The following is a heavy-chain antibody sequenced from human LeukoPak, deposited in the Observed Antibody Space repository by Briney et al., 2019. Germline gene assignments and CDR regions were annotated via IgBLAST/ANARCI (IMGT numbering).Heavy chain of an antibody. CDR3: ARVYRGCGSGTYTFDY. Sequence: ASVKVSCKASGYTFTSYGISWVRHAPGQGLEWMGWISAYNGNTNYVQKLQGRVTMTTDTSTSTAYMELRSLRSDDTAVYYCARVYRGCGSGTYTFDYWGQGTLVTVSS. V-gene: IGHV1-18*01. CDR1: GYTFTSYG. D-gene: IGHD3-10*01. J-gene: IGHJ4*02. CDR2: ISAYNGNT.